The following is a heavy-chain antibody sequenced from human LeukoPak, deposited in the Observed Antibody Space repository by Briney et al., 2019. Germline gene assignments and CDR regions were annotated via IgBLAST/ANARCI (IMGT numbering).Heavy chain of an antibody. CDR2: ISAYNGNT. CDR3: ARVEGQLGGDFDAFDI. D-gene: IGHD6-6*01. CDR1: GYTFTGYY. Sequence: GASVKVSCKASGYTFTGYYMHWVRQAPGQGLEWMGWISAYNGNTNYAQKLQGRVTMTTDTSTSTAYMELRSLRSDDTAVYYCARVEGQLGGDFDAFDIWGQGTMVTVSS. J-gene: IGHJ3*02. V-gene: IGHV1-18*04.